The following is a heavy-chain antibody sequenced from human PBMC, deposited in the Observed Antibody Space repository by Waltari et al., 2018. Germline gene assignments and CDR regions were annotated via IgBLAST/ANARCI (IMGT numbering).Heavy chain of an antibody. CDR2: ITDRGLT. J-gene: IGHJ1*01. CDR1: GGSSLSAYF. Sequence: QVLLQQWGAGLLKPSETLSLSCAVHGGSSLSAYFWNWVRQVPGKGLEWIGEITDRGLTNYNPALKSRATISVDTSRNQFSLTLTSVTAADTALYYCARSAAIVVRGRYFQYWGQGTLVTVSS. CDR3: ARSAAIVVRGRYFQY. D-gene: IGHD3-10*01. V-gene: IGHV4-34*02.